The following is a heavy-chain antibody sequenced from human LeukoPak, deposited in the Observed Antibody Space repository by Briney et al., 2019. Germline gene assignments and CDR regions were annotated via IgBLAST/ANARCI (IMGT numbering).Heavy chain of an antibody. V-gene: IGHV1-18*01. Sequence: ASVKVSCKASGYTFASFGITWVRQAPGQGLEWMGWVSANRVTMTTDTSTNTAYLEVRSLRSDDTAVYYCARDRRDWFDSWGQGTLVTVSS. J-gene: IGHJ5*01. CDR2: VSA. CDR3: ARDRRDWFDS. CDR1: GYTFASFG.